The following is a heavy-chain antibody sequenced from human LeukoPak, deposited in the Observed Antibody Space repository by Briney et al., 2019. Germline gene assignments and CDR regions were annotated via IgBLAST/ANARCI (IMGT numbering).Heavy chain of an antibody. Sequence: ESGPTLVNPTQTLTLACTFSGFSLSTSGVGVGWIRQPPGKALEWLALIYWDDDKRYSPSLKSRVTITKDTSKNQVVLRMTNMAPVDTATYYCARSEYYYDSSGYYTFYFDYWGQGTLVTVSS. CDR1: GFSLSTSGVG. V-gene: IGHV2-5*02. CDR3: ARSEYYYDSSGYYTFYFDY. D-gene: IGHD3-22*01. CDR2: IYWDDDK. J-gene: IGHJ4*02.